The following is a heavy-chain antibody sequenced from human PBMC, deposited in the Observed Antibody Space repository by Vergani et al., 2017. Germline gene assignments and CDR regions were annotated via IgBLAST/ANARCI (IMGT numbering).Heavy chain of an antibody. D-gene: IGHD1-26*01. CDR3: AKDLGGSYYGYYYYYGMDV. Sequence: EVQLVESGGGLVQPGGSLKLSCAASGFTFSGSAMHWVRQASGKGLEWVGRIRSKANSYATAYAASVKGRFTISRDDSKNTAYLQMNSLRAEDTAVYYCAKDLGGSYYGYYYYYGMDVWGQGTTVTVSS. J-gene: IGHJ6*02. CDR2: IRSKANSYAT. CDR1: GFTFSGSA. V-gene: IGHV3-73*01.